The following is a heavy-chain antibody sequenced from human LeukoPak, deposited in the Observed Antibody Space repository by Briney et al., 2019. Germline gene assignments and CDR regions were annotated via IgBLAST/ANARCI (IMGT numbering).Heavy chain of an antibody. J-gene: IGHJ6*03. CDR1: GFTFDDYG. Sequence: GGSLRLSCAASGFTFDDYGMSWVRQAPGKGLEWVSGINWNGGSTGYADSVKGRFTISRDNAKNSLYLQMNSLRAEDTALYYCARVYGYSGYDLGYYYYYMDVWGKGTTVTVSS. CDR3: ARVYGYSGYDLGYYYYYMDV. D-gene: IGHD5-12*01. CDR2: INWNGGST. V-gene: IGHV3-20*04.